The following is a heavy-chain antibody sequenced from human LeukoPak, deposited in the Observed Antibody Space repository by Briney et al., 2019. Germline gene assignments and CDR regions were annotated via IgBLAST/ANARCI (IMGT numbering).Heavy chain of an antibody. J-gene: IGHJ3*02. V-gene: IGHV4-30-2*01. CDR3: ARNQLRDAFDI. CDR1: GGSISSGGYS. Sequence: PSETLSLTCAVSGGSISSGGYSWSWIRQPPGKGLEWIGYIYHSGSTYYNPSLKSRITISVDRSKNQFSLKLSSVTAADTAVYYCARNQLRDAFDIWGQGTMVTVSS. CDR2: IYHSGST. D-gene: IGHD2-2*01.